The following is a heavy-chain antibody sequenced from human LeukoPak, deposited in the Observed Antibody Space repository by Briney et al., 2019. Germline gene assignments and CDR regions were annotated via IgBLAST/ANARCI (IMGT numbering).Heavy chain of an antibody. CDR2: ISSSSSYI. J-gene: IGHJ5*02. CDR3: ARNAAGFTYSYGLINWFDP. V-gene: IGHV3-21*01. D-gene: IGHD5-18*01. CDR1: GFTFSSYS. Sequence: GGSLRLSCAASGFTFSSYSVNWVRQAPGKGLEWVSSISSSSSYIYYADSVKGRFTISRDNAKNSLYLQMNSLRDEDTAVYYCARNAAGFTYSYGLINWFDPWGQGTLVTVSS.